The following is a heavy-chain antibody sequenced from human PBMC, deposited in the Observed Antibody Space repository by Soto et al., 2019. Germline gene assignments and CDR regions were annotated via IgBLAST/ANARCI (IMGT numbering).Heavy chain of an antibody. Sequence: QVHLVESGGGVVQPGRSLRLSCAASGFTFSNFGMLWVRQAPGKGLAWVAAITYTGSSKYYADSVKGRFTISRDTSTNTLFLQMSSLRPEDTAMYYCARFWGPMASLVDDFWGQGTLVTVSS. CDR2: ITYTGSSK. CDR1: GFTFSNFG. CDR3: ARFWGPMASLVDDF. D-gene: IGHD3-16*01. J-gene: IGHJ4*02. V-gene: IGHV3-30*03.